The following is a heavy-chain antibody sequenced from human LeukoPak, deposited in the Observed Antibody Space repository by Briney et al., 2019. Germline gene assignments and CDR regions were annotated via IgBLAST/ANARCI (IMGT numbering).Heavy chain of an antibody. J-gene: IGHJ6*03. CDR2: ISTSGST. CDR1: GGPISSYY. CDR3: ARETVVAAIVTYYYYYYMDV. Sequence: KPSETLSLTCTVSGGPISSYYWSWIRQPAGKRLEWIGRISTSGSTNYNPSLQPRVTMSVDTSKNQFSLKLSSVTAADTAVYYCARETVVAAIVTYYYYYYMDVWGKGTTVTVSS. V-gene: IGHV4-4*07. D-gene: IGHD2-15*01.